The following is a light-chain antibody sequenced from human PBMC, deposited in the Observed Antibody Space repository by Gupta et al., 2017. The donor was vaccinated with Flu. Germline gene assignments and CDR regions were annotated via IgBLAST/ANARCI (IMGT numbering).Light chain of an antibody. CDR3: QHYKTYPFT. Sequence: GDTVTITCRESEAILNYGAQYQQKPGEAPKSLISAASTLERWVPFRFSGKGSGTDFTLTISSLQPEDFATYYCQHYKTYPFTFGQGTRL. V-gene: IGKV1-16*01. CDR1: EAILNY. J-gene: IGKJ5*01. CDR2: AAS.